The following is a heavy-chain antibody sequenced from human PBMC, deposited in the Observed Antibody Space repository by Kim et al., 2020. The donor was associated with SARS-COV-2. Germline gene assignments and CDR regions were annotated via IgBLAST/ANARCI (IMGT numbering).Heavy chain of an antibody. Sequence: GGSLRLSCAASVFTFSSYGMHWVRQAPGKGLEWVAVIWYDGSNKYYADSVKGRFTISRDNSKNTLYLQMNSLRAEDTAVYYCARDWVTMVPGDAFDIWGPGRMVTVSS. J-gene: IGHJ3*02. CDR1: VFTFSSYG. CDR3: ARDWVTMVPGDAFDI. CDR2: IWYDGSNK. D-gene: IGHD3-10*01. V-gene: IGHV3-33*01.